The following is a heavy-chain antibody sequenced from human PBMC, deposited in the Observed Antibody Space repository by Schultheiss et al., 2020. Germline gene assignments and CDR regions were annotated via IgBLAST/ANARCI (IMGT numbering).Heavy chain of an antibody. Sequence: ASVKVSCKASGYTFTSYYMHWVRQAPGQGLEWMGRINPNSGGTNYAQKFQGRVTMTRDTSISTAYMELSRLRSDDTAVYYCARDLDYGDYLGVWGPGTTVTVSS. V-gene: IGHV1-2*06. D-gene: IGHD4-17*01. CDR2: INPNSGGT. CDR3: ARDLDYGDYLGV. CDR1: GYTFTSYY. J-gene: IGHJ6*03.